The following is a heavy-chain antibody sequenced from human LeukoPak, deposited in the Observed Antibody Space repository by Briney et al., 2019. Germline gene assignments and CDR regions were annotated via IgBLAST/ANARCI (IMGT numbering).Heavy chain of an antibody. J-gene: IGHJ4*02. Sequence: PSETLSLTCTVSGGSISSGSYYWSWIRQPAGKGLEWIGRIYTSGSTNYNPSLKSRVTISVDTSKNQFSLKLSSVTAADTAVYYCARSSIRWLQPLYFDYWGQGTLVTVSS. V-gene: IGHV4-61*02. CDR2: IYTSGST. CDR3: ARSSIRWLQPLYFDY. D-gene: IGHD5-24*01. CDR1: GGSISSGSYY.